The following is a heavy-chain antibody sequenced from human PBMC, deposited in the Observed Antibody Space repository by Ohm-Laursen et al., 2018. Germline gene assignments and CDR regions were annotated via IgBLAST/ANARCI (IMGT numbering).Heavy chain of an antibody. Sequence: GASVKVSCKASGYTFTGYYMHWVRQAPGQGLEWMGWINPNSGGTNYAQKFQGRVTMTRDTSITTAYMELSRLTSDDTAVFYCAREVTGEDSFDHWGQGTLVTVSS. CDR1: GYTFTGYY. D-gene: IGHD2-21*02. V-gene: IGHV1-2*02. CDR2: INPNSGGT. CDR3: AREVTGEDSFDH. J-gene: IGHJ4*02.